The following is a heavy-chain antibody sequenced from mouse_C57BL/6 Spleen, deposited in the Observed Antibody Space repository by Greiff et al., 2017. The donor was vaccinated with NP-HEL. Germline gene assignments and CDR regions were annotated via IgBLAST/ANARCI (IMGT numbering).Heavy chain of an antibody. V-gene: IGHV1-55*01. CDR1: GYTFTSYW. Sequence: VQLQQPGAELVKPGASVKMSCKASGYTFTSYWITWVKQRPGQGLEWIGDIYPGSGSTNYNEKFKSKATLTVDTSSSTAYMQLSSLTSEDSAVYYCARASLITTVVGDYWGQGTTLTVSS. J-gene: IGHJ2*01. D-gene: IGHD1-1*01. CDR2: IYPGSGST. CDR3: ARASLITTVVGDY.